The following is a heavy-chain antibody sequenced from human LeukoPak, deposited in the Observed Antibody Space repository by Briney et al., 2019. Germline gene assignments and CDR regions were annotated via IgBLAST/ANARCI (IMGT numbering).Heavy chain of an antibody. D-gene: IGHD6-19*01. CDR3: ARENERIAVAGADY. CDR1: GFTFSSYW. V-gene: IGHV3-74*01. Sequence: PGGSLRLSCAASGFTFSSYWMHWVRQAPGKGLVWVSRINSDGSSTSYADSVKGRFTISRDNAKNTLYLQMNSLRAEDTAVYYCARENERIAVAGADYWGQGTLVTVSS. J-gene: IGHJ4*02. CDR2: INSDGSST.